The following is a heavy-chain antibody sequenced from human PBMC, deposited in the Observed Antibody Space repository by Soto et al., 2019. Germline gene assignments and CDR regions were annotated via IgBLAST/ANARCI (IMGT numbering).Heavy chain of an antibody. CDR2: IIPIFGIA. V-gene: IGHV1-69*01. CDR1: GGTFSSYA. Sequence: QVQLVQSGAEVKKPGSSVKVSCKESGGTFSSYAIAWVRQAPGQGLEWMGGIIPIFGIANYAQKFQGRVAITADESTNPAYMELSSLRSDDTAVYYWAKAAQTRYNWNDLGNWFDPWGQGTLVTVSS. D-gene: IGHD1-1*01. J-gene: IGHJ5*02. CDR3: AKAAQTRYNWNDLGNWFDP.